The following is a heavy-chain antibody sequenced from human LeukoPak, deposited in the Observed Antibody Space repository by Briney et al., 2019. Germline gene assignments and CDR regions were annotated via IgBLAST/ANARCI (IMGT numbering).Heavy chain of an antibody. CDR3: AKGYYDSSGYSHYYYYGMDV. CDR2: ISGSGGST. V-gene: IGHV3-23*01. Sequence: GGSLRLSCAASGFTFSSYAMSWVRQAPGKGLEWVSAISGSGGSTYYADSVKGRFTISRDNSKNTLYLQMNSLRAEDTAVYYCAKGYYDSSGYSHYYYYGMDVWGQGTTVTVSS. D-gene: IGHD3-22*01. J-gene: IGHJ6*02. CDR1: GFTFSSYA.